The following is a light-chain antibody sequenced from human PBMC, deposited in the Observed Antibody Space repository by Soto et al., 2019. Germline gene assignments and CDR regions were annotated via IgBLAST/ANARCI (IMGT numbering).Light chain of an antibody. J-gene: IGKJ1*01. CDR2: GAS. Sequence: EIVLTQSPGTLSLSPGERATLSCRASHSVGSSHLAWYQQKPGQAPRLLIYGASSRATGVPDRFSGSGSGTAFTLNISRLEPEDSAVYYCQQYVGWTFGQGTKVEIK. CDR1: HSVGSSH. CDR3: QQYVGWT. V-gene: IGKV3-20*01.